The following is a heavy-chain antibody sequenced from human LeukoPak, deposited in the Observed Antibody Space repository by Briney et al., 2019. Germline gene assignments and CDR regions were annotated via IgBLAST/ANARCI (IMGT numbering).Heavy chain of an antibody. D-gene: IGHD1-26*01. CDR2: IRYDGSNK. CDR1: GFTFSSYG. CDR3: AKGGGAPTDY. Sequence: GGSLRLSCAASGFTFSSYGMHWVRQAPGKGLEWVAFIRYDGSNKYYADSVKGRFTISRDNSKNTLYLQMNSLRAEDTAVYYRAKGGGAPTDYWGQGTLVTVSS. J-gene: IGHJ4*02. V-gene: IGHV3-30*02.